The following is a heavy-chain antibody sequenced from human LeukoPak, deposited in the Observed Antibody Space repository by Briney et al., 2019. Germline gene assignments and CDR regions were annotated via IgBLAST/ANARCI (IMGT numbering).Heavy chain of an antibody. Sequence: GESLKISCKASGYTFTNYWIGWVRQMPGKGLEWMGIIYPGDSDTRYSPSFRGQVIISAHKSIRTAYLQWTSLKASDTAMYYCARHTGEGSHFQHWGQGSLVTVSS. CDR2: IYPGDSDT. V-gene: IGHV5-51*01. CDR3: ARHTGEGSHFQH. J-gene: IGHJ1*01. CDR1: GYTFTNYW. D-gene: IGHD3-16*01.